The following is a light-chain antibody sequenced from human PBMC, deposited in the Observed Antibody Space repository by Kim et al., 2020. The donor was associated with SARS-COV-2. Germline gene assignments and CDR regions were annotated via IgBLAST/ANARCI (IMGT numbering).Light chain of an antibody. CDR2: FAS. Sequence: SGTPKEKVTTTCRASQSIGSKLQWYQQKPGQSPKLLITFASQSFSGVPSRFSGSGTGTDFTLTINSLEAEDAAVYYCHQTANLPLTFGGGTKLEIK. CDR3: HQTANLPLT. J-gene: IGKJ4*01. V-gene: IGKV6-21*01. CDR1: QSIGSK.